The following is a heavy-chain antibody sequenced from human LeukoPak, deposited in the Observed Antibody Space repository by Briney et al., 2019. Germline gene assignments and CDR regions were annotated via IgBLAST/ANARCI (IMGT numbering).Heavy chain of an antibody. D-gene: IGHD3-22*01. CDR2: INPNSGGT. CDR1: GYTFTGYY. J-gene: IGHJ4*02. V-gene: IGHV1-2*02. Sequence: ASVKVSCKASGYTFTGYYMHWVRQAPGQGLEWMGWINPNSGGTNYAQKFQGRVTMTRDTSISTAYVELSRLRSDDTAVYYCARPRYYYDSSGYCDYWGQGTLVTVSS. CDR3: ARPRYYYDSSGYCDY.